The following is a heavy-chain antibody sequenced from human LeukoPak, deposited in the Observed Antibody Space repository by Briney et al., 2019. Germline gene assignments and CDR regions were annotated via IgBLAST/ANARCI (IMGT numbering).Heavy chain of an antibody. D-gene: IGHD1/OR15-1a*01. CDR1: GGTFRRYA. Sequence: GASVKVSCKASGGTFRRYAISWVRQAPGHGLEWMGGIIPIFGTANYAQKFQGRVTITADDSTSTAYMELSSPRSEDTAVYYCARKKVRTLTEEGAFDIWGQGTMVTVSS. CDR3: ARKKVRTLTEEGAFDI. CDR2: IIPIFGTA. V-gene: IGHV1-69*13. J-gene: IGHJ3*02.